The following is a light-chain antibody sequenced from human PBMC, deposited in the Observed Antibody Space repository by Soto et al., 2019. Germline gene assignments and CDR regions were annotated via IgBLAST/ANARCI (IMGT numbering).Light chain of an antibody. Sequence: DIQMVQSPSSVSASVGDRVTVTGRASQAIAGWWGWYQQKPGQAPKLLIYGPSTLHTGVPSRFRCSASVAGFTLTIGNLQPEDFATYYCPQAYSFQLTVGGGTKVDIK. J-gene: IGKJ4*01. CDR3: PQAYSFQLT. CDR1: QAIAGW. V-gene: IGKV1-12*01. CDR2: GPS.